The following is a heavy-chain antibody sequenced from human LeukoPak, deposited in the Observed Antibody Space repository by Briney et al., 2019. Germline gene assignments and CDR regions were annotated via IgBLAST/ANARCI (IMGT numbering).Heavy chain of an antibody. J-gene: IGHJ4*02. Sequence: GGSLRLSCAASGFTFSSCEMNWVRQAPGKGLEWVSYISSSGSTIYYADSVKGRFTISRDNAKNSLYLQMNSLRAEDTAVYFCAKSIVNSGTFIPFDYWGQGTLVTVSS. V-gene: IGHV3-48*03. CDR3: AKSIVNSGTFIPFDY. D-gene: IGHD1-26*01. CDR2: ISSSGSTI. CDR1: GFTFSSCE.